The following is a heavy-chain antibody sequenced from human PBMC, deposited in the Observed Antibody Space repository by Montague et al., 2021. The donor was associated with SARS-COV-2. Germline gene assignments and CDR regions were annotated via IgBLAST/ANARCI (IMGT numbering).Heavy chain of an antibody. Sequence: SETLSLTCTVSGASISGSFWSWVRQSPGKGPEWTGNIYSSGSTNYNPALKSRVTISLDTSKNQFSLTLTSVTAADTAAYYCATEVHFTSCDVDFWGQGTLVTVSS. CDR2: IYSSGST. V-gene: IGHV4-59*01. D-gene: IGHD2-21*01. CDR1: GASISGSF. CDR3: ATEVHFTSCDVDF. J-gene: IGHJ4*02.